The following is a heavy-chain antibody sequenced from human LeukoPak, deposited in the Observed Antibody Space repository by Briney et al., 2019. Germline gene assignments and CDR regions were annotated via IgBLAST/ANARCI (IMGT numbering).Heavy chain of an antibody. CDR2: ISSSSSYI. Sequence: PGGSLRLSCAASGFTFSSYAMKWVRQAPGKGLEWVSSISSSSSYIYYADSVKGRFTISRDNAKNSLYLQMNSLRAEDTAVYYCARGRSSGFFDYWGQGTLVTVSS. V-gene: IGHV3-21*01. CDR1: GFTFSSYA. D-gene: IGHD6-6*01. CDR3: ARGRSSGFFDY. J-gene: IGHJ4*02.